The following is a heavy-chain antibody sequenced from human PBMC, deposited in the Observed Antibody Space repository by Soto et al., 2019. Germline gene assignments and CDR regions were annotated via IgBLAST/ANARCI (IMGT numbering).Heavy chain of an antibody. Sequence: GGSLRLSCSASGFTFSSYAMHWVRQAPGKGLEYVSAISSNGGSTYYADSVKGRFTISRDNSKNTLYLQMSSLRAEDTAVYYCVKNPPSYYDSSESTDYWGQGTLVTVSS. D-gene: IGHD3-22*01. V-gene: IGHV3-64D*08. J-gene: IGHJ4*02. CDR2: ISSNGGST. CDR3: VKNPPSYYDSSESTDY. CDR1: GFTFSSYA.